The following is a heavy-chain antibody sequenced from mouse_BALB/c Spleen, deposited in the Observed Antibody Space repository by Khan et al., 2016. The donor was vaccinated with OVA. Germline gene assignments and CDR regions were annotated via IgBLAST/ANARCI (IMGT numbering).Heavy chain of an antibody. CDR2: IDPPNDDS. CDR1: GFNIKDTY. CDR3: ATLYGDRFAF. V-gene: IGHV14-3*02. J-gene: IGHJ3*01. D-gene: IGHD2-13*01. Sequence: VQLKQSGAELVKPGASVKLSCSASGFNIKDTYIHWMKQRPEQGLEWIGRIDPPNDDSKYGPKFQAKATLTADTSSNTAYLQHSSLTSEDTAVCYCATLYGDRFAFWGQGTLVSVSA.